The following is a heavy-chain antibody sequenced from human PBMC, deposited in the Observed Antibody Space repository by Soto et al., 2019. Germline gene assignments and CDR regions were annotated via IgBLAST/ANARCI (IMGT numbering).Heavy chain of an antibody. J-gene: IGHJ4*02. CDR3: TRANWYSEY. Sequence: SETLSLTCTVSGGSISSYYWSWIRQPPGKGLEWIGYIYYSGNTNYIPSLKSRVTMSVDTSKNQISLKLSSVTAADTAVYYCTRANWYSEYWGQGTLVTVSS. CDR2: IYYSGNT. V-gene: IGHV4-59*01. CDR1: GGSISSYY. D-gene: IGHD7-27*01.